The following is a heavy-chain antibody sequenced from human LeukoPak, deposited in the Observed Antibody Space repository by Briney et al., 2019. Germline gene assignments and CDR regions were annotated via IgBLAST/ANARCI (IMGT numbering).Heavy chain of an antibody. CDR3: AREIVVVSATNAFDI. V-gene: IGHV5-51*01. J-gene: IGHJ3*02. CDR2: IYPHDSDT. Sequence: GESLKISCQGSGYSFTNYWIGWVRQMPGKGLEWMGIIYPHDSDTRYSPSFQGQVTISADKSINTAFLQWNSLKASDTAMYYCAREIVVVSATNAFDIWGLGTMVTVSS. D-gene: IGHD2-15*01. CDR1: GYSFTNYW.